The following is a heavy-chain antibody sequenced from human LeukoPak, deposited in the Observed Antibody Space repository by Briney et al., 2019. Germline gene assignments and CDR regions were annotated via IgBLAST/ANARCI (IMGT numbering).Heavy chain of an antibody. CDR1: GGSIDSTNW. Sequence: SETLSLTCDVPGGSIDSTNWWHWVRQPPGKGLEWIGEIHHDGRINYNPSLKSRVTLSVDKSKNQFSLRLNSVTAADTAMYYCARSHDHLWGNYPDYWGQGTLVTVSS. CDR2: IHHDGRI. J-gene: IGHJ4*02. D-gene: IGHD3-16*02. CDR3: ARSHDHLWGNYPDY. V-gene: IGHV4/OR15-8*01.